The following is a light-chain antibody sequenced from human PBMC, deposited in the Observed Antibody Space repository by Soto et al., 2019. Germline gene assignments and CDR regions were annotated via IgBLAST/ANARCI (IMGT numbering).Light chain of an antibody. CDR3: QQRHGWPIT. J-gene: IGKJ1*01. CDR1: QSFRGG. V-gene: IGKV3-11*01. CDR2: DAY. Sequence: ETVLTTSQAPFSLSPGERATLSFTASQSFRGGLAWYQQKPGQAPRLLIYDAYNRATGIPPRFSGSGSGTDFTLTISSLEPEDSAVYYCQQRHGWPITFGQGTKVDIK.